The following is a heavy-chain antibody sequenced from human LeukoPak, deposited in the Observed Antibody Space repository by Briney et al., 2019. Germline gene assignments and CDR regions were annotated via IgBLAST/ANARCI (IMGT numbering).Heavy chain of an antibody. Sequence: ASVKVSCTASAYTFTGYYIHWVRQAPGQGLEWMGWINPNSGGTNYAQSFQGRVTMTRDTSISTAYMELNRLRSDDTAVYYCARDAGPGFDYWGQGTLVTVSS. CDR2: INPNSGGT. CDR3: ARDAGPGFDY. V-gene: IGHV1-2*02. CDR1: AYTFTGYY. J-gene: IGHJ4*02.